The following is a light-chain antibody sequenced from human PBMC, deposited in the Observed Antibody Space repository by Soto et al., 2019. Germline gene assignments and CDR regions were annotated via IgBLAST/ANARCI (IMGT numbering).Light chain of an antibody. V-gene: IGLV2-11*01. Sequence: QSVLTQPRSVSGSPGQSVTISCTGTSSDIGGYNYVSWYQQYPGKVPKLILYDVSKRPSGVPDRFSGSKSGNTASLTISGLQADDEADYYCCSYEGAYIYVFATGTKVTVL. CDR3: CSYEGAYIYV. CDR2: DVS. J-gene: IGLJ1*01. CDR1: SSDIGGYNY.